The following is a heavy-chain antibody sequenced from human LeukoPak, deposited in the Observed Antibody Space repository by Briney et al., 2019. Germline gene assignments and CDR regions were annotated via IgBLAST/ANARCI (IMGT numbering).Heavy chain of an antibody. D-gene: IGHD1-1*01. J-gene: IGHJ4*02. CDR1: GFTFSSYW. Sequence: GGSLRLSCAASGFTFSSYWMHWVRQAPGKGLVWVSRLNSDGSSTSYADSVKGRFTISRDNAETTLHLQMNNLSAEDTAVYYCARASNRNSIDFDYWGQGALVTVSS. CDR3: ARASNRNSIDFDY. V-gene: IGHV3-74*01. CDR2: LNSDGSST.